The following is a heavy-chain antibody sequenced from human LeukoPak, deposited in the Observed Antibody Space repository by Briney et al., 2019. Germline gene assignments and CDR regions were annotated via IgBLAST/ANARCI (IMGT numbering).Heavy chain of an antibody. J-gene: IGHJ3*01. CDR3: ARQGYGSGCDV. D-gene: IGHD3-10*01. CDR1: GGTFSSYA. CDR2: INGVSGDA. Sequence: GASVKVSCKASGGTFSSYAISWVRQAPGQGLEWMGWINGVSGDAKYSQKFQGRVTITRDTSASTAYMELSSLTSEDTAVYYCARQGYGSGCDVWGQGTIVTVSS. V-gene: IGHV1-3*01.